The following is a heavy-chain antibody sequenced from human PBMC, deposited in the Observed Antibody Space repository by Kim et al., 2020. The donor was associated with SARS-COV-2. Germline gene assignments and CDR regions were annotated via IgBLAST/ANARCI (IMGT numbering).Heavy chain of an antibody. CDR1: GGSISSYY. J-gene: IGHJ6*01. CDR2: IYYSGST. D-gene: IGHD5-12*01. V-gene: IGHV4-59*01. CDR3: ARDPGRGYSGYDYYYYYG. Sequence: SETLSLTCTVSGGSISSYYWSWIRQPPGKGLEWIGYIYYSGSTNYNPSLKSRVTISVDTSKNQFSLKLSSVTAEDTAVYYCARDPGRGYSGYDYYYYYG.